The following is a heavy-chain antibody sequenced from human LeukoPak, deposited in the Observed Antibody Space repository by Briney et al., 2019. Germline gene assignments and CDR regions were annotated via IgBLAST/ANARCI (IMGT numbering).Heavy chain of an antibody. Sequence: GGSLRLSCAASGFTFSTYWMHWVRQAPGKGLVWVSRIKSDGGTNYADSVKGRFIISRDNAKKTVSLQMNSLRPEDTGVYYCARAPSEIGGYYPEYFRHWGQGTLVTVSS. V-gene: IGHV3-74*01. CDR3: ARAPSEIGGYYPEYFRH. D-gene: IGHD3-22*01. CDR2: IKSDGGT. CDR1: GFTFSTYW. J-gene: IGHJ1*01.